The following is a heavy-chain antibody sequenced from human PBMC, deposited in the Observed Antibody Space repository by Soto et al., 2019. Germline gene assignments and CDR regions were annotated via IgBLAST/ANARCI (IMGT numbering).Heavy chain of an antibody. D-gene: IGHD1-26*01. CDR3: ARDDEGGSDCDLGY. CDR1: GFTLSSHA. V-gene: IGHV3-30-3*01. Sequence: QVQLVESGGGVVQPGRSLRLSCAVSGFTLSSHAMHWVRQAPGKGLEWVALILSDGSNKYYADSVKGRFTTSRDNSKNTTYLQMNSLSVEDTAVYYGARDDEGGSDCDLGYWGQGALVTVSS. J-gene: IGHJ4*02. CDR2: ILSDGSNK.